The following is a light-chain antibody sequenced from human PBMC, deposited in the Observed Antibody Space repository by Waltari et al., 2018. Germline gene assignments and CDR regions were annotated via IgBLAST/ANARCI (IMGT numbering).Light chain of an antibody. V-gene: IGKV1-39*01. Sequence: DIQMTQSPSSLSASVGARVTITCRASHSISTYLNWYQQRPGKAPNLLIYAASSLQSGVPFRFSGSGSGTHFTLTISSLQPEDFATYYCQQSYTTPRTFGQGTKVDIK. CDR1: HSISTY. J-gene: IGKJ1*01. CDR3: QQSYTTPRT. CDR2: AAS.